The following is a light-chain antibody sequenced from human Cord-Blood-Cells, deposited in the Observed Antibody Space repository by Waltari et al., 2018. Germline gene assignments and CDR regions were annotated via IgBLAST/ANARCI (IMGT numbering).Light chain of an antibody. J-gene: IGKJ2*03. V-gene: IGKV3-15*01. Sequence: EIVMTPSPATLSVSPGERAPLSCRASQSVSSNLAWYQQKPGQAPRLLIYGASTRATGIPARFSGSGSGTEFTLTISSLQSEDFAVYYCQQYNNWPPMYSFGQGTKLEIK. CDR3: QQYNNWPPMYS. CDR1: QSVSSN. CDR2: GAS.